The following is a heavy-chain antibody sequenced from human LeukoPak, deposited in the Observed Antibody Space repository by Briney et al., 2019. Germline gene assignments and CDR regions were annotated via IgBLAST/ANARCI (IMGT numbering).Heavy chain of an antibody. V-gene: IGHV3-23*01. J-gene: IGHJ3*01. D-gene: IGHD3-10*01. CDR2: LSGSGGAT. CDR1: GFRFSSFA. CDR3: AKDYGDFGSSYFCAFDV. Sequence: PGGSLRLSCVGSGFRFSSFAMSWVRQAPGKGLEWVSGLSGSGGATYYIDPAKGRFSISRDNSKNTMYLQMTNLRAEDTAVYYCAKDYGDFGSSYFCAFDVWGPGTMVTVS.